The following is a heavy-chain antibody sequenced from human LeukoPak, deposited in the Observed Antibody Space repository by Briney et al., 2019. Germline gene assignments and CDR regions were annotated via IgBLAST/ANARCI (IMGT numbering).Heavy chain of an antibody. CDR1: GESMIGHY. Sequence: SETLSLTCAVYGESMIGHYWTWIRQPPGKRLEWIGEIHHSGGTNSNPSLKNRVTLSIDMSKNQFSLKLNSVTAADTAVYYCARATASGSGRAYDHWAQGNLVPVSS. J-gene: IGHJ4*02. CDR3: ARATASGSGRAYDH. CDR2: IHHSGGT. D-gene: IGHD3-10*01. V-gene: IGHV4-34*01.